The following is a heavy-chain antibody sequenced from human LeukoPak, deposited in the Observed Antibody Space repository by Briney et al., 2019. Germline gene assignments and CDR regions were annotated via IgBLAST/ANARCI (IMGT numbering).Heavy chain of an antibody. D-gene: IGHD3-16*01. CDR1: GFMFSHSA. V-gene: IGHV3-23*01. CDR3: ATVGVGWVAFEY. CDR2: ISESGGAT. Sequence: GGSLRLSCAASGFMFSHSAMTWVRQTPGKGLEWASGISESGGATYYAGSAKGRFTISRDNSKNTLYLQINSLRSDDTAVYYCATVGVGWVAFEYWGQGALVTVSS. J-gene: IGHJ4*02.